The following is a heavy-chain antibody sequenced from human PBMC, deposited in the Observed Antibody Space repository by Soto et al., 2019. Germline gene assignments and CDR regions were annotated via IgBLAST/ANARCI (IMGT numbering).Heavy chain of an antibody. V-gene: IGHV3-33*01. D-gene: IGHD3-3*01. CDR2: IWYGGSNK. CDR3: ARDRTVLRFLEWLSPPYYYGMDV. CDR1: GFTLSSYG. J-gene: IGHJ6*02. Sequence: PGGTLRLSCAASGFTLSSYGMHWVRQAPGKGLEWVAVIWYGGSNKYYADSVKGRFTISRDNSKNTLYLQMNSLRAEDAAVYYCARDRTVLRFLEWLSPPYYYGMDVWGQGTTVTVSS.